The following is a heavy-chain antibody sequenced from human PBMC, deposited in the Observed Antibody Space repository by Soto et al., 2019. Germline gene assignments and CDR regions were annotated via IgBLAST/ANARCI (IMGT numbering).Heavy chain of an antibody. Sequence: SETLSLTCTVSGGSISSYYWSWIRQPAGKGLEWIGYIYSSGSTNYNPSLKSRVTISVDTSKNQFSLKLSSVTAADTAVYYCTRRGYSGGWHAYYFDYWGQGTLVTVSS. D-gene: IGHD6-19*01. V-gene: IGHV4-59*01. CDR2: IYSSGST. CDR1: GGSISSYY. CDR3: TRRGYSGGWHAYYFDY. J-gene: IGHJ4*02.